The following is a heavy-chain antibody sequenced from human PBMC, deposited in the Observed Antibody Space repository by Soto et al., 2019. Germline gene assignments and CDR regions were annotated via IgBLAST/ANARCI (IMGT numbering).Heavy chain of an antibody. V-gene: IGHV1-24*01. CDR3: ATVVVAATAFDI. J-gene: IGHJ3*02. CDR1: GYTLTELS. D-gene: IGHD2-15*01. Sequence: GASVKVSCKVSGYTLTELSMHWVRQAPGKGLEWMGGVDPEDGETIYAQKFQGRVTMTEDTSTDTAYMELSSLRSEDTAVYYCATVVVAATAFDIWGQGTMVTVSS. CDR2: VDPEDGET.